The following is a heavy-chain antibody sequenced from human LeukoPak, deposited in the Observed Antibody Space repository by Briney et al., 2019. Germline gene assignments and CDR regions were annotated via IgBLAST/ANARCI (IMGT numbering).Heavy chain of an antibody. CDR2: ISTSSYYI. D-gene: IGHD4-17*01. Sequence: GGSLRLSCAASGFIFSTYSMNWVRQAPGKGLEWVSSISTSSYYIYYADSVKGRFTISRDNSKNTLYLQMNSLRAEDTAVYYCANQRLGDPRYYFDYWGQGTLVTVSS. CDR1: GFIFSTYS. V-gene: IGHV3-21*04. J-gene: IGHJ4*02. CDR3: ANQRLGDPRYYFDY.